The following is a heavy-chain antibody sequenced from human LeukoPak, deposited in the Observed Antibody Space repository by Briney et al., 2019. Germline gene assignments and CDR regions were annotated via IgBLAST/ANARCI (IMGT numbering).Heavy chain of an antibody. CDR3: ASGITMIVVVSSDAVDI. D-gene: IGHD3-22*01. J-gene: IGHJ3*02. CDR2: INPNSGGT. CDR1: GYTFTGYY. V-gene: IGHV1-2*02. Sequence: ASVKVSCKASGYTFTGYYMHWVRQAPGQGLEWMGWINPNSGGTNYAQKFQGRVTMTRDTSISTAYMELSRLRSDDTAVYYCASGITMIVVVSSDAVDICGQGTMVTVSS.